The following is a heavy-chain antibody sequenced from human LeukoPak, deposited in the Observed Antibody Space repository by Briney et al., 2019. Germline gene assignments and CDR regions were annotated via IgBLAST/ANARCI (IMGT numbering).Heavy chain of an antibody. CDR2: IYTSGST. CDR3: AKTIFGGPTGYYMDV. CDR1: GGSISSYY. D-gene: IGHD3-3*02. V-gene: IGHV4-4*07. J-gene: IGHJ6*03. Sequence: SETLSLTCTVSGGSISSYYWSWIWQPAGKGLEWIGRIYTSGSTNYNPSLKSRVTMSVDTSKNQFSLKLSSVTAADTAVYYCAKTIFGGPTGYYMDVWGKGTTVTVSS.